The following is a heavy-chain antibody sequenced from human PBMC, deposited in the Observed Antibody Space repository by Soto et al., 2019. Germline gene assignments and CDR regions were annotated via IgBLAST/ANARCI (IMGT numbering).Heavy chain of an antibody. V-gene: IGHV4-4*02. Sequence: PSVPMSHPCAVSGGYITSNTWCPWIRQPPGQGLEWIGEIYRTGSTNYNPSLKSRVTISLDKSENQFSLKVTSLTAADTAVYYCASRDPGTSVDYWGQGTLVTVSS. CDR1: GGYITSNTW. J-gene: IGHJ4*02. D-gene: IGHD1-7*01. CDR2: IYRTGST. CDR3: ASRDPGTSVDY.